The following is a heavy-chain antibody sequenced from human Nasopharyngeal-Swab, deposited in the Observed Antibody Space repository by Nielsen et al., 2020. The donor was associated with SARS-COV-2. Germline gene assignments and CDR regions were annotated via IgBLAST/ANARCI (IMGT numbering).Heavy chain of an antibody. Sequence: ASVKVSCKASGYTFTGYYMHWVRQAPGQGLEWMGRINPNSGGTNYAQKFQGRVTMTRDTSISTAYMELSRLRSDDTAVYYCARELVDGPYYYYGMDVWGQGTTVTVSS. V-gene: IGHV1-2*06. CDR2: INPNSGGT. J-gene: IGHJ6*02. CDR3: ARELVDGPYYYYGMDV. CDR1: GYTFTGYY.